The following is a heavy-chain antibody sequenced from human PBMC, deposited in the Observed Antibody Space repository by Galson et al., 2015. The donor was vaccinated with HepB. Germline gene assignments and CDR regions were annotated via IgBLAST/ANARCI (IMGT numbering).Heavy chain of an antibody. Sequence: SVKVSCKASGYTLTSYDINWVRQATGQGLEWMGWMNPNSGNTGYAQKFQGRVTMTRNTSISTAYMELSSLRSEDTAVYYCARGKWELLGAFDIWGQGTMVTVSS. CDR2: MNPNSGNT. D-gene: IGHD1-26*01. CDR1: GYTLTSYD. CDR3: ARGKWELLGAFDI. V-gene: IGHV1-8*01. J-gene: IGHJ3*02.